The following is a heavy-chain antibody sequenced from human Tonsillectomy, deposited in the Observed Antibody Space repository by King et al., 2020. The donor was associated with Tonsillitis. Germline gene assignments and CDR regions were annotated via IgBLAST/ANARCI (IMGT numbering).Heavy chain of an antibody. D-gene: IGHD3-10*01. Sequence: QLQESGPGLVKPSETLSLTCTVSGGSVSSGSYYWSWIRQPPGKGLEWIGYIYYSGSTNYNPSLKSRVTISVDTSKNQFSLKLSSVTAADTAVYYCARDLLGRGTMVRVENWYFDLWGRGTLVTASS. CDR1: GGSVSSGSYY. V-gene: IGHV4-61*01. CDR2: IYYSGST. J-gene: IGHJ2*01. CDR3: ARDLLGRGTMVRVENWYFDL.